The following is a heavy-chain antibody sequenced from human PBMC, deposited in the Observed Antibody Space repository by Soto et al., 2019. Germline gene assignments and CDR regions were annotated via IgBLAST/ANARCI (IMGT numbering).Heavy chain of an antibody. CDR2: IAFDGSQE. Sequence: QVQLVESGGGVVQPGRALRLSCAASGFSFNTSGMHWVRQAPGKGLEWVAVIAFDGSQEFYGDSVRGRFTISRDNSKNTLFLQMKSLTPEDTAGYYCATKVRVTNYLYYGMDVSGQGTTVTVSS. D-gene: IGHD2-21*02. J-gene: IGHJ6*02. V-gene: IGHV3-30*03. CDR3: ATKVRVTNYLYYGMDV. CDR1: GFSFNTSG.